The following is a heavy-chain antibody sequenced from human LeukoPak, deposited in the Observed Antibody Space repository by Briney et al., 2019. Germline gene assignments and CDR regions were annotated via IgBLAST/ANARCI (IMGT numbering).Heavy chain of an antibody. D-gene: IGHD3-10*01. V-gene: IGHV3-30*14. Sequence: GGSLRLSCAASGFTFSSYAMHWVRQTPGKGLEWVAVISYDGSNKYYADSVKGRFTISRDNSKNTLYLQMNSLRAEDTAVYYCARDHRRESDYWGQGTLVTVSS. J-gene: IGHJ4*02. CDR2: ISYDGSNK. CDR3: ARDHRRESDY. CDR1: GFTFSSYA.